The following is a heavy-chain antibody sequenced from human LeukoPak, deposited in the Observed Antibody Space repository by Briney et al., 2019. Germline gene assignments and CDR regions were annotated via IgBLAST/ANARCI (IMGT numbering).Heavy chain of an antibody. J-gene: IGHJ4*02. D-gene: IGHD1-26*01. V-gene: IGHV3-21*01. Sequence: GGSLRLSCAASGFTFSSYSMNWVRQAPGKGLEWVSSISSSSYIYYADSVKGRFTISRDNAKNSLYLQMNSLRAEDTAVYYCALIVGATTDDYWGQGTLVTVSS. CDR1: GFTFSSYS. CDR3: ALIVGATTDDY. CDR2: ISSSSYI.